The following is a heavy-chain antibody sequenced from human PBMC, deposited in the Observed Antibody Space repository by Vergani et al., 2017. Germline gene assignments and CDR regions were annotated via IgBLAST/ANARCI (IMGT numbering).Heavy chain of an antibody. CDR2: ISGSGGST. J-gene: IGHJ4*02. Sequence: EVQLLESGGGLVQPGGSLRLSCAASGFTFSSYAMSWVRQAPGKGLEWVSAISGSGGSTYYADSVQGRFTISRDNSKNTLYLQMNSLRAEDTAVYYCASSGWYPEVEFDYWGQGTLVTVSS. CDR1: GFTFSSYA. V-gene: IGHV3-23*01. D-gene: IGHD6-19*01. CDR3: ASSGWYPEVEFDY.